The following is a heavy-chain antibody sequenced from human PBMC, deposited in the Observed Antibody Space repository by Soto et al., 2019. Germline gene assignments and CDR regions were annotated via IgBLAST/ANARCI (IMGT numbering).Heavy chain of an antibody. CDR2: ISSNSDTT. Sequence: VGSLRLSCVASGFRFRDHSMHWVRQAPGKGLQWISYISSNSDTTYYADSVKGRFTVSRDNAKNALFLQMNSLRDDDTATYYCARLPKGSLVTAWGQGARVTVSS. CDR3: ARLPKGSLVTA. CDR1: GFRFRDHS. V-gene: IGHV3-48*02. J-gene: IGHJ4*02. D-gene: IGHD2-21*02.